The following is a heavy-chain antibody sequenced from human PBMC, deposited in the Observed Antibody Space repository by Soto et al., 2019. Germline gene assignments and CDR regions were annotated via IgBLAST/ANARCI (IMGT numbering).Heavy chain of an antibody. Sequence: DVQLLESGGGLVQPGESLRLSCAGSGFTFASYAMSWVRQAPGKGLEWVSGIKDSGDRTYYIDSVKGRFSISRDNSKNTLYLQMNSLRTEDTVIYYCTKDHGWLSRDWGQGTLVTVSS. CDR3: TKDHGWLSRD. CDR2: IKDSGDRT. V-gene: IGHV3-23*01. CDR1: GFTFASYA. D-gene: IGHD6-19*01. J-gene: IGHJ4*02.